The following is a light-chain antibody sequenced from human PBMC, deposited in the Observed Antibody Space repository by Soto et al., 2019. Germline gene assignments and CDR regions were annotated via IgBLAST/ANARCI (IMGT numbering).Light chain of an antibody. J-gene: IGKJ5*01. CDR2: GAS. V-gene: IGKV3-15*01. Sequence: EMVMTQSPATLSVSPGERATLSCRASQSVSGNLAWYQQKPGQAPRLLIYGASTRSTGIPARFSGSGSGTEFTLTISSLQSEDFAVYYGEQYNNWLITFGQGTRLEIK. CDR1: QSVSGN. CDR3: EQYNNWLIT.